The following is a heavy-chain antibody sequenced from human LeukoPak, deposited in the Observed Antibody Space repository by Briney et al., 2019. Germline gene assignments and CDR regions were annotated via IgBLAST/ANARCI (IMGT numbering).Heavy chain of an antibody. CDR1: GGTFSSYA. CDR2: IISIFGTA. CDR3: ATVPGLVAARPRGWFDP. Sequence: SVKVSCKASGGTFSSYAISWVRQAPGQGLEWMGRIISIFGTANYAQKSQGRVTITTDESTSTAYMELSSLRSEDTAVYYCATVPGLVAARPRGWFDPSGQGTLVTVST. D-gene: IGHD6-6*01. J-gene: IGHJ5*02. V-gene: IGHV1-69*05.